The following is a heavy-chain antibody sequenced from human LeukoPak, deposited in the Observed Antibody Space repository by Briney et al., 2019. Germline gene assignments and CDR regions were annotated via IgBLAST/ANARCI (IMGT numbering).Heavy chain of an antibody. CDR3: ATDSGVESSPAFDY. V-gene: IGHV1-46*01. CDR1: GYTFSSFY. CDR2: INPSGDST. Sequence: ASVKVSCKASGYTFSSFYMHWVRQAPGQGLEWMGIINPSGDSTTYAQKFQGRVTMTEDTSTDTAYMELSSLRSEDTAVYYCATDSGVESSPAFDYWGQGTLVTVSS. D-gene: IGHD1-26*01. J-gene: IGHJ4*02.